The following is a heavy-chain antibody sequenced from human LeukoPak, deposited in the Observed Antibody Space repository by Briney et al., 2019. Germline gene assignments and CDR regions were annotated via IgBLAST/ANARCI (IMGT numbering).Heavy chain of an antibody. CDR1: GGSFTSDY. V-gene: IGHV4-59*08. CDR2: IFFTGTT. Sequence: SETLSLTCSVSGGSFTSDYWTWIRQSPGKGLEWIGYIFFTGTTNYNPSLRSRVTISVDTSKKQFSLRLTSVTVADTAVYYCARLRGGDYSDVFDVWGQGTLVTVSS. D-gene: IGHD4-17*01. J-gene: IGHJ3*01. CDR3: ARLRGGDYSDVFDV.